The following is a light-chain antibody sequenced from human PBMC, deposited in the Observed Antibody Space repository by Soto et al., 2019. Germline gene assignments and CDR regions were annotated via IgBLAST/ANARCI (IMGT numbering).Light chain of an antibody. CDR3: QSYDSSLSGPVV. CDR1: SSNIGAGYD. V-gene: IGLV1-40*01. J-gene: IGLJ2*01. CDR2: GNS. Sequence: QSVLTQPPSVSGAPGQRVTISCTGSSSNIGAGYDVHWYQQLPGTAPKLLIYGNSNRPSGVPDRYSGSKSGTSASLAITGLQAEAAADYYCQSYDSSLSGPVVFGGGTKLTVL.